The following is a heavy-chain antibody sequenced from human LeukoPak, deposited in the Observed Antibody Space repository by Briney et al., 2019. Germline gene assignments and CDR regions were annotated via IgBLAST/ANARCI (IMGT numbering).Heavy chain of an antibody. Sequence: SETLSLTCTVSGGSISSYYWSWVRQPPGKGLEWIGYIYYSGSTNYNPSLKSRVTISVDTSKNQFSLKLSSVTAADTAVYYCARYYYGSGMDVWGQGTTVTVSS. D-gene: IGHD3-10*01. V-gene: IGHV4-59*01. J-gene: IGHJ6*02. CDR2: IYYSGST. CDR1: GGSISSYY. CDR3: ARYYYGSGMDV.